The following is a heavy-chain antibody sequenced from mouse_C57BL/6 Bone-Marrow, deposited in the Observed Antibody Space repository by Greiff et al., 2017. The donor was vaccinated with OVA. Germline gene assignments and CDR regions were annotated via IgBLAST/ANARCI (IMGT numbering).Heavy chain of an antibody. CDR2: IDPETGGT. Sequence: QVQLQQSGAELVRPGASVTLSCKASGYTFTDYEMHWVKQTPVHGLEWIGAIDPETGGTAYNQKFKGKAILTADKSSSTAYMELRSLTSEDSAVFYCTRDNYLYWGQGTLVTVSA. CDR1: GYTFTDYE. CDR3: TRDNYLY. V-gene: IGHV1-15*01. D-gene: IGHD1-3*01. J-gene: IGHJ3*01.